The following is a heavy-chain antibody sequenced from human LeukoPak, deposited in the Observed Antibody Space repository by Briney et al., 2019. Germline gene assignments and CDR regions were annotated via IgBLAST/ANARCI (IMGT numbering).Heavy chain of an antibody. V-gene: IGHV3-74*01. CDR1: GFTLSSYA. CDR2: INSDGSST. J-gene: IGHJ6*03. D-gene: IGHD1-26*01. CDR3: ARELGDMDV. Sequence: GGSLRLSCAASGFTLSSYAMSWVRQAPGKGLVWVSRINSDGSSTNYADSVKGRFTISRDNAKSTLYLQMNSLKAEDTAVYYCARELGDMDVWGKGTTVTISS.